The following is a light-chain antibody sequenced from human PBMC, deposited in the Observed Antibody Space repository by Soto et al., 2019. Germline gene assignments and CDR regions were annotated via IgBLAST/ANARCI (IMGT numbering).Light chain of an antibody. CDR2: ASS. Sequence: ILMTQSPSSLAAFVGDRVTITCRASQDIGNFLAWYQHKPGKAPKLLISASSRLQSGVPSSFSGSGAGTDFTLTIDSLRHDDYSYYYCQQNYSSYPITFGPGTRLDI. CDR3: QQNYSSYPIT. CDR1: QDIGNF. V-gene: IGKV1-39*01. J-gene: IGKJ5*01.